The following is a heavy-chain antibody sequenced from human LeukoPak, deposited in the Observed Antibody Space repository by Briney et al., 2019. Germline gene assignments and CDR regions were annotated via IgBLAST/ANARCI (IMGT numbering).Heavy chain of an antibody. J-gene: IGHJ3*02. D-gene: IGHD6-13*01. CDR2: IYYSGST. Sequence: PSETLSLTCTVSGGSISSSSYYWGWIRQPPGKGLEWIGSIYYSGSTYYNPSLKSRVTISVDTSKNQFSLKLSSVTAADTAVYYCARNGPTAAGAFDIWGQGTPATVSS. CDR1: GGSISSSSYY. V-gene: IGHV4-39*07. CDR3: ARNGPTAAGAFDI.